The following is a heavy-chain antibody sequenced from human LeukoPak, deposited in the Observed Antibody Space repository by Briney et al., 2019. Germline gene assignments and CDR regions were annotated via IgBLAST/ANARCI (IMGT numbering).Heavy chain of an antibody. CDR2: ISSSSSYI. CDR1: GFTFSSYS. J-gene: IGHJ4*02. V-gene: IGHV3-21*01. CDR3: ARDSDTAMVRY. Sequence: GGSLRLSCAASGFTFSSYSMNWVRQAPGKGLEWVSSISSSSSYIYYADSVRGRFTISRDNAKNSLYLQMNSLRAEDTAVYYCARDSDTAMVRYWGQGTLVTVSS. D-gene: IGHD5-18*01.